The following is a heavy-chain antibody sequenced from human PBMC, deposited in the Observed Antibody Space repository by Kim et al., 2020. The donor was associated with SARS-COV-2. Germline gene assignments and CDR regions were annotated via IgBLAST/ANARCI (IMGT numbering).Heavy chain of an antibody. J-gene: IGHJ4*02. V-gene: IGHV4-59*08. Sequence: SETLSLPCTVSGGSISSYYWSWIRQPPGKGLEWIGYIYYSGSTNYNPSLKSRVTISVDTSKNQFSLKLSSVTAADTAVYYCARYRSSGWYVGYFDYWGQGTLVTVSS. CDR2: IYYSGST. CDR1: GGSISSYY. D-gene: IGHD6-19*01. CDR3: ARYRSSGWYVGYFDY.